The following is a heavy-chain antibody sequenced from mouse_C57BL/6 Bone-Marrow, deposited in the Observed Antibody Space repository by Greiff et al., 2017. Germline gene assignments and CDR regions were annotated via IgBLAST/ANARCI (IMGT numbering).Heavy chain of an antibody. Sequence: EVQLQQSGPELVKPGASVKISCKASGYSFTGYYMNWVKQSPEKSLEWIGEINPSTGGTTYNQKFKAKATLTVDKSSSTAYMQLTSLTSEDSAVYYCARDGGYSFAYWGQGTLVTVSA. CDR2: INPSTGGT. CDR3: ARDGGYSFAY. D-gene: IGHD2-3*01. J-gene: IGHJ3*01. V-gene: IGHV1-42*01. CDR1: GYSFTGYY.